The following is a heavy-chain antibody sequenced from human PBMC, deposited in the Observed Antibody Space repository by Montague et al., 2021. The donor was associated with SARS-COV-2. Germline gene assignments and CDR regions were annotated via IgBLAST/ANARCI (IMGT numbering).Heavy chain of an antibody. V-gene: IGHV4-34*01. D-gene: IGHD3-3*01. Sequence: SETLSLTCAVYGGSLSGYYWAWIRQTPGKGLEWIGEINHSGNTXXXPSXXXRLTISVDTSKKQFSLKLSSVTTADTAVYYCAREADYDFWSGYLRYKWFDPWGLGTPVTVSS. J-gene: IGHJ5*02. CDR3: AREADYDFWSGYLRYKWFDP. CDR2: INHSGNT. CDR1: GGSLSGYY.